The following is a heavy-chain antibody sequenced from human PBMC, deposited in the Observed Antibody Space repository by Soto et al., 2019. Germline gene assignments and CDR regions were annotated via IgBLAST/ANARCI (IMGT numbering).Heavy chain of an antibody. V-gene: IGHV4-34*01. D-gene: IGHD3-10*01. Sequence: QVQLQQWGAGLLKPSETLSLTCAVYGGSFSGYYWSWIRQPPGKGLEWIGEINHSGSTNYNPSLKSRVTISVDTSKDQFSLKLSSVTAADTAVYYCARFMVRGVMVFDYWGQGTLFTVSS. CDR2: INHSGST. J-gene: IGHJ4*02. CDR1: GGSFSGYY. CDR3: ARFMVRGVMVFDY.